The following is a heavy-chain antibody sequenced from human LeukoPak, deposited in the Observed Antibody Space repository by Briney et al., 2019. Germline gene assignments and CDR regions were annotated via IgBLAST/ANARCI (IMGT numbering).Heavy chain of an antibody. D-gene: IGHD2-2*02. J-gene: IGHJ3*02. Sequence: ASVKVSCKASGYTFTSYGISWVRQAPGQGLEWMGWISAYNGNTNYAQKLQGRVTMTTDTSTSTAYMELRSLRSDDTAVYYCARVALSHRYCGSTSCYKRAFDIWGQGTMVTVSS. V-gene: IGHV1-18*01. CDR2: ISAYNGNT. CDR1: GYTFTSYG. CDR3: ARVALSHRYCGSTSCYKRAFDI.